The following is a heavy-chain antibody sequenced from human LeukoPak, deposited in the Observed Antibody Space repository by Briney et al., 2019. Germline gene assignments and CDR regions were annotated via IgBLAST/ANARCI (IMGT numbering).Heavy chain of an antibody. CDR3: ARRSWYVDY. CDR1: GGSISTYY. CDR2: IYDSLST. V-gene: IGHV4-59*01. Sequence: PSETLSLTCTVSGGSISTYYWSWLRQPPGKGLEWIGYIYDSLSTDYNPSPKSRVTISLDMSKNKFSLKLTSVTAADTAVYYCARRSWYVDYWGQGTLVTVSS. J-gene: IGHJ4*02. D-gene: IGHD6-13*01.